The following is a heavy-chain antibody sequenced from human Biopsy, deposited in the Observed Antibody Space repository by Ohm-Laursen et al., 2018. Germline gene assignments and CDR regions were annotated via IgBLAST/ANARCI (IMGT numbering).Heavy chain of an antibody. J-gene: IGHJ4*02. Sequence: GTLSLTCTVSGGSIKSYYWNWIRQSPGKGLEWIGFIYYTGHTNYNPSLKSRATISVDTSKSQFSLKVISVTAADTAVYYCARLTGDPSYWGQGILVTVSS. CDR2: IYYTGHT. CDR3: ARLTGDPSY. V-gene: IGHV4-59*01. D-gene: IGHD7-27*01. CDR1: GGSIKSYY.